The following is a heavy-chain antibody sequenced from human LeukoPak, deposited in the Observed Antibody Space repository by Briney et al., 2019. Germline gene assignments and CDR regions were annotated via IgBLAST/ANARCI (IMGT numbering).Heavy chain of an antibody. CDR1: GFTFSSYA. J-gene: IGHJ4*02. CDR3: ARGLYCSSTSCYGDYFDY. D-gene: IGHD2-2*01. V-gene: IGHV3-30*04. CDR2: ISYDGSNK. Sequence: GGSLRLSCAASGFTFSSYAMHWVRQAPGKGLEWVAVISYDGSNKYYADSVKGRFTISRDNSKNTLYLQMNSLRAEDTAVYYCARGLYCSSTSCYGDYFDYWGQGTLVTVSS.